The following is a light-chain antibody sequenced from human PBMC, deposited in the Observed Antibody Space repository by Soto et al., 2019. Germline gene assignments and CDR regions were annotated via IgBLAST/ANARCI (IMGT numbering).Light chain of an antibody. CDR2: GAS. CDR3: QQYAISPYT. V-gene: IGKV3-20*01. CDR1: QSVSSSY. Sequence: EIVLTQSPGTLSLSPGEGATLSCRASQSVSSSYLAWYQQKPGQAPRLLIYGASSRATGIPDRFSGSGSGTDFTLTISRLEPEDFAVYYCQQYAISPYTFGQGTKLEIK. J-gene: IGKJ2*01.